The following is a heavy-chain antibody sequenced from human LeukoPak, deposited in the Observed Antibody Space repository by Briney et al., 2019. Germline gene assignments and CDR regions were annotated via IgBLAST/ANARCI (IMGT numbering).Heavy chain of an antibody. J-gene: IGHJ4*02. CDR1: GYSISSGHY. CDR2: IYHTGST. CDR3: ARDAGTVTTPFDY. Sequence: SETLSLTCAVSGYSISSGHYWGWIRQPPGKGLEWIGSIYHTGSTYYNPSLKSRVTISVDTSKNQFSLNLSSVTAADTDVYYCARDAGTVTTPFDYWGQGTLVTVSS. D-gene: IGHD4-17*01. V-gene: IGHV4-38-2*02.